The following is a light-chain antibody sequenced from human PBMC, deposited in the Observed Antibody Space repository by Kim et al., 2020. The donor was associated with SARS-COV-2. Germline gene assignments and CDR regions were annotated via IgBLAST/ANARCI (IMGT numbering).Light chain of an antibody. J-gene: IGKJ1*01. V-gene: IGKV1-9*01. CDR2: GAS. Sequence: AFVGDRVTITCRASQGISSYLAWYQQKPGKAPKLLIHGASTLESGVPSRFSGSGSGTEFTLTISSLQPEDFATYSCQQLITYPRTFGEGTKVDIK. CDR1: QGISSY. CDR3: QQLITYPRT.